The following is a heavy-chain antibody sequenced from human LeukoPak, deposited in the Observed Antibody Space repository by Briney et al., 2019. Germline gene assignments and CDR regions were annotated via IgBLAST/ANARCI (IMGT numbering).Heavy chain of an antibody. CDR1: GGSFSSGSYY. CDR2: IYYSGST. V-gene: IGHV4-61*01. CDR3: ARESLSGSCFDY. J-gene: IGHJ4*02. D-gene: IGHD1-26*01. Sequence: SETLSLTCTVSGGSFSSGSYYWSWIRQPPGKGLEWIGYIYYSGSTDYNPSLKSRVTISVDTSKNQFSLKLSSVTAADTAVYYCARESLSGSCFDYWGQGTLVTVSS.